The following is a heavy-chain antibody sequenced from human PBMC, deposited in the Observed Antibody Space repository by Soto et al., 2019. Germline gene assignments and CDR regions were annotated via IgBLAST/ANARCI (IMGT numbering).Heavy chain of an antibody. D-gene: IGHD2-15*01. CDR2: MNPNSGNT. Sequence: ASVKVSCKASGYTFTSYDINWVRQATGQGLEWMGWMNPNSGNTGYAQKFQGRVTMTRNTSISTAYMELSSLRSEDTAVYYCARGVEIVVVVAATSCYFDLWGRGTLVTVSS. V-gene: IGHV1-8*01. CDR1: GYTFTSYD. J-gene: IGHJ2*01. CDR3: ARGVEIVVVVAATSCYFDL.